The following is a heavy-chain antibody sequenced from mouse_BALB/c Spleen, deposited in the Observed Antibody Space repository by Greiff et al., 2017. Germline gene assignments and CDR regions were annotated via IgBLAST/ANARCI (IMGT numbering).Heavy chain of an antibody. CDR3: ARDYGNSDYWYFDV. CDR2: ISYDGSN. V-gene: IGHV3-6*02. J-gene: IGHJ1*01. Sequence: ESGPGLVKPSQSLSLTCSVTGYSITSGYYWNWIRQFPGNKLEWMGYISYDGSNNYNPSLKNRISITRDTSKNQFFLKLNSVTTEDTATYYCARDYGNSDYWYFDVWGAGTTVTVSS. CDR1: GYSITSGYY. D-gene: IGHD2-1*01.